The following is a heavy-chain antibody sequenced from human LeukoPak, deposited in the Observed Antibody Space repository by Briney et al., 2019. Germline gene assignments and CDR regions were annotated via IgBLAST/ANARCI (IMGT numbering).Heavy chain of an antibody. CDR3: ATAAPIAVAGDY. J-gene: IGHJ4*02. Sequence: ASVKVSCKVSGYTLTELSMHWVRQAPGKGLEWMGGFDPEDGETIYAQKFQGRVTMTEDTSTDTAYMELSSLRSEDTAVYYCATAAPIAVAGDYWGQGTLVTVPS. D-gene: IGHD6-19*01. V-gene: IGHV1-24*01. CDR1: GYTLTELS. CDR2: FDPEDGET.